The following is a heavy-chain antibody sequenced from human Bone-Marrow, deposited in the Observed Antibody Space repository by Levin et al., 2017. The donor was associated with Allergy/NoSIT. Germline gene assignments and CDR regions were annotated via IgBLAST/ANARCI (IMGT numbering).Heavy chain of an antibody. CDR2: INPNTGGT. Sequence: RGESLKISCKASGYTFADYYIHWVRQAPGQGLEWMGRINPNTGGTNFAQNFPGRVTLTRYTSLTTAYMELTSLNSDDTALYFCARSCSSLDHYYFDYWGQGTLVTVS. CDR3: ARSCSSLDHYYFDY. J-gene: IGHJ4*02. V-gene: IGHV1-2*06. D-gene: IGHD2-2*01. CDR1: GYTFADYY.